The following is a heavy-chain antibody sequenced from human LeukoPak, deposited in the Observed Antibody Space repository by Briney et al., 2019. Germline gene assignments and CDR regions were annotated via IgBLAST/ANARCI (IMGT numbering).Heavy chain of an antibody. J-gene: IGHJ4*02. CDR2: VYASGRT. V-gene: IGHV4-61*02. D-gene: IGHD3-22*01. CDR3: ARESHSSGYPPLLFDY. Sequence: PSQTLSLTCTVPGGSISSGSYYWSWIRQPAGTGLEWIGRVYASGRTNYNPSLMSRVAISIDMSENQFSLKLDSVTAADTAVYYCARESHSSGYPPLLFDYWGQGTLVTVSS. CDR1: GGSISSGSYY.